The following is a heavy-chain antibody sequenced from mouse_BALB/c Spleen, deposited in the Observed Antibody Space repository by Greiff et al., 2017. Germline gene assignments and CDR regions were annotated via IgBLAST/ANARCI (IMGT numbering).Heavy chain of an antibody. D-gene: IGHD2-1*01. Sequence: EVQVVESGGGLVKPGGSLKLSCAASGFTFSSYAMSWVRQTPEKRLEWVASISSGGSTYYPDSVKGRFTISRDNARNILYLQMSSLRSEDTAMYYCARNYYGKYYYAMDYWGQGTSVTVSS. CDR1: GFTFSSYA. CDR3: ARNYYGKYYYAMDY. CDR2: ISSGGST. J-gene: IGHJ4*01. V-gene: IGHV5-6-5*01.